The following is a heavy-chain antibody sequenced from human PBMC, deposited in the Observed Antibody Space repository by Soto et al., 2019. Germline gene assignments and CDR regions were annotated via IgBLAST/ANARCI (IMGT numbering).Heavy chain of an antibody. D-gene: IGHD3-3*01. CDR3: ARDRGPGPYDFWSGYSSDYYYYGMDV. J-gene: IGHJ6*02. CDR1: GGSISSYY. Sequence: SETLSLTCTVSGGSISSYYWSWIRQPAGKGLEWIGRIYTSGSTNYNPSLKSRVTMSVDTSKNQFSLKLSSVTAADTAAYYCARDRGPGPYDFWSGYSSDYYYYGMDVWGQGTTVTVSS. CDR2: IYTSGST. V-gene: IGHV4-4*07.